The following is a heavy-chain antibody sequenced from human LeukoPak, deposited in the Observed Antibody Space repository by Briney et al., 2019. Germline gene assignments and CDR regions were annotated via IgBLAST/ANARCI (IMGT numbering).Heavy chain of an antibody. Sequence: SETLSLTCTVSGGSISSYYWSWIRQPAGKGLEWIGRIYTSGSTNYNPSLKSRVTMSVDTSKNQFSLKLSSVTAADTAVYYCARTHCGGGSCDTFDPWGQGTLVTVSS. D-gene: IGHD2-21*01. CDR3: ARTHCGGGSCDTFDP. CDR2: IYTSGST. CDR1: GGSISSYY. J-gene: IGHJ5*02. V-gene: IGHV4-4*07.